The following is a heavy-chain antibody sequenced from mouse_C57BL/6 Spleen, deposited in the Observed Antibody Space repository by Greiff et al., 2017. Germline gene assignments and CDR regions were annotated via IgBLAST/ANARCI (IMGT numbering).Heavy chain of an antibody. D-gene: IGHD1-1*01. Sequence: QVQLQQPGAELVKPGASVKLSCKASGYTFTSYWMQWVKQRPGQGLEWIGEIDPSDSYTNYNQKFKGKATLTVDTSSGKAYIHLSSLTSEDSAVYYCARSWYCGSPLDYWGQGTTLTVSS. CDR2: IDPSDSYT. V-gene: IGHV1-50*01. CDR1: GYTFTSYW. CDR3: ARSWYCGSPLDY. J-gene: IGHJ2*01.